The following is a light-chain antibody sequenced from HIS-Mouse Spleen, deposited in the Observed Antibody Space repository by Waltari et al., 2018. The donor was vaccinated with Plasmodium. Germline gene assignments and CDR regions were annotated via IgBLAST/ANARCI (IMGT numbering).Light chain of an antibody. CDR1: QSVSSN. CDR2: GAS. CDR3: QQYNNWSFT. V-gene: IGKV3-15*01. J-gene: IGKJ3*01. Sequence: EIVMTQSPATLSVSPGERATLSCRASQSVSSNLAWYQQKPGQAPSLLIYGASTRATGIPARFSVSGSGTEFTLTISSLQSEDCAVYYCQQYNNWSFTFGPGTKVDIK.